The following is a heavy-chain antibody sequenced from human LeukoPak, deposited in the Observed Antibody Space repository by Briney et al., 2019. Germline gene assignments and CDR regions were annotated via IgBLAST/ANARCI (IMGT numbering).Heavy chain of an antibody. CDR1: GYTFNNHD. CDR3: AVRLQYCSSTSCDHSNPFDY. Sequence: ASVKVSCKASGYTFNNHDINWVRQAPGRGLEWMGWINTYSANTNYAQEFQDRVTITRDMSTSTAYMELSSLRSEDTAVYYCAVRLQYCSSTSCDHSNPFDYWGQGTLVTVSS. V-gene: IGHV1-18*01. D-gene: IGHD2-2*01. CDR2: INTYSANT. J-gene: IGHJ4*02.